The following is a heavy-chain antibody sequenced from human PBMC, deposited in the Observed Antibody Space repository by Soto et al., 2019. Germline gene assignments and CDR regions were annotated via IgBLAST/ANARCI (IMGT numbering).Heavy chain of an antibody. CDR3: AYSSTPFDY. CDR1: GFIFTSYV. Sequence: GGSLRLSCAASGFIFTSYVMSWVRQAPGRGLEWVSGISGSGGSTYYADSVKGRFTISRDNSKNTLYLQMNSLRAEDTAVYYCAYSSTPFDYWGQGTLVTVSS. CDR2: ISGSGGST. J-gene: IGHJ4*02. V-gene: IGHV3-23*01. D-gene: IGHD6-13*01.